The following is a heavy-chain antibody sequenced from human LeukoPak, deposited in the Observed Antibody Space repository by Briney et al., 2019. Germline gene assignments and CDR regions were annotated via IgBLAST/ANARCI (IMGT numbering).Heavy chain of an antibody. J-gene: IGHJ4*02. Sequence: QPGGSLRLSCAASGLTGSHNYVSWVRQAPGKGLEWVSAIHTSGDTCYADSVKGRFTISRDTSKNTLDLQMNSLRAEDTAIYYCAKTVVVITFRFDSWGQGSLVTVSS. CDR2: IHTSGDT. V-gene: IGHV3-53*01. D-gene: IGHD2-21*01. CDR3: AKTVVVITFRFDS. CDR1: GLTGSHNY.